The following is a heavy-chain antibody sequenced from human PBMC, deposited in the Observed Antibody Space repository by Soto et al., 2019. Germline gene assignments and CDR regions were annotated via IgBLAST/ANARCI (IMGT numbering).Heavy chain of an antibody. CDR1: GFTFSSYG. CDR2: IWNDGSNK. J-gene: IGHJ4*02. V-gene: IGHV3-33*01. Sequence: GGSLRLSCAASGFTFSSYGMHWVRQAPGKGLVWVAVIWNDGSNKYYADSVKGRFTISRDNAKNTLYLQMNSLRAEDTAVYYCVRTSLVVAAATREDYWGQGTLVTVSS. D-gene: IGHD2-15*01. CDR3: VRTSLVVAAATREDY.